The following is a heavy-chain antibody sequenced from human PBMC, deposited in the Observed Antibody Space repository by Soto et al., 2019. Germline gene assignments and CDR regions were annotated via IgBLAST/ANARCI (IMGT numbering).Heavy chain of an antibody. D-gene: IGHD3-3*02. J-gene: IGHJ6*02. Sequence: PGGSLRLCCAASGFPFSDYYISWIRPAPGKGLECISYISTSGRTIYYADSVKGRFTISRDNAKNSLYLQMNSLRAEDTAVYYCASVHFWSMDVWGQGTTVTVSS. CDR2: ISTSGRTI. CDR1: GFPFSDYY. CDR3: ASVHFWSMDV. V-gene: IGHV3-11*01.